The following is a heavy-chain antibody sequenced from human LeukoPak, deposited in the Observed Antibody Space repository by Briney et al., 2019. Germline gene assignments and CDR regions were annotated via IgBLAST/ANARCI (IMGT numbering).Heavy chain of an antibody. CDR1: GGSFSGYY. J-gene: IGHJ4*02. Sequence: SETLSLTCAVYGGSFSGYYWSWIRQPPGKGLEWIGEINHSGSTNYNPSLKSRVTISVDTSKNQFSLKLSSATAADTAVYYCARERITMVRGVTYYFDYWGQGTLVTVSS. V-gene: IGHV4-34*01. D-gene: IGHD3-10*01. CDR2: INHSGST. CDR3: ARERITMVRGVTYYFDY.